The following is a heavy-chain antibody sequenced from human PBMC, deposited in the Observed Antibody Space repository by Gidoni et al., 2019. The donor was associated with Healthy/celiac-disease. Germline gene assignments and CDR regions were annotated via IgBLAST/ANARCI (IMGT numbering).Heavy chain of an antibody. D-gene: IGHD2-2*01. V-gene: IGHV3-74*01. CDR2: INSDGSST. CDR3: AREVVQLLFRPWFDP. Sequence: EVQLVESGGGLVQPGGSLRLSCAASGFTFSSYWMHWVRQAPGKGLVWVSRINSDGSSTSYADSVKGRFTISRDNAKNTLYLQMNSLRAEDTAVYYCAREVVQLLFRPWFDPWGQGTLVTVSS. J-gene: IGHJ5*02. CDR1: GFTFSSYW.